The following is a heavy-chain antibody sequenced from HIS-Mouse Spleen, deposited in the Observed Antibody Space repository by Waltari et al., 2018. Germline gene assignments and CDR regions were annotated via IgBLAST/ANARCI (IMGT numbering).Heavy chain of an antibody. Sequence: QLQLQESGPGLVKPSETLSLTCTVSGGSISSSSYYWGWIRQPPGKGLEWIGSSYYSGSTYYNPSLKSRVTISVDTSKNQFSLKLSSVTAADTAVYYCARQLRWLQLRFWFDPWGQGTLVTVSS. D-gene: IGHD5-12*01. CDR2: SYYSGST. CDR1: GGSISSSSYY. V-gene: IGHV4-39*07. CDR3: ARQLRWLQLRFWFDP. J-gene: IGHJ5*02.